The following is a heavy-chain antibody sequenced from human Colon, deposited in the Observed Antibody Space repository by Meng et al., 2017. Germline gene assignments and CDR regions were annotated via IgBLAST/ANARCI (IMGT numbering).Heavy chain of an antibody. V-gene: IGHV5-51*01. Sequence: GESLKISCKGSGYSFTSYWIGWVRQMPGKGLEWMGIIYPGDSDIRYSPSFQGQVTISADKFISTAYLQWSSLKASDTAMYYCAYGSGSLRYYYGRDVWGQGTTVTVSS. CDR3: AYGSGSLRYYYGRDV. CDR1: GYSFTSYW. D-gene: IGHD3-10*01. J-gene: IGHJ6*02. CDR2: IYPGDSDI.